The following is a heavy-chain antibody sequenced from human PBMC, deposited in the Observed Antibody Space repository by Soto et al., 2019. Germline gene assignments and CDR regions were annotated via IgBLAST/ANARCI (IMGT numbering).Heavy chain of an antibody. CDR2: IRDGGEST. D-gene: IGHD2-15*01. CDR1: GFIFGNYM. Sequence: EVQLLESGGGLVQPGESLRLSCAFSGFIFGNYMMTWVRQAPGKGLEWVSTIRDGGESTYYADSVTGRFTISRDISKNTLYLQVDSLGVEDTPVYYCAPHVHCSGGSCHYDAFDIRGQGTMVSVSS. V-gene: IGHV3-23*01. CDR3: APHVHCSGGSCHYDAFDI. J-gene: IGHJ3*02.